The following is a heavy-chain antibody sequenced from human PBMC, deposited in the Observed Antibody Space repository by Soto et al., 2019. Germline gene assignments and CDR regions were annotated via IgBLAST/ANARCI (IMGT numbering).Heavy chain of an antibody. Sequence: GGSLRLSCAASGFTFSKYWMSWVRQAPGKGLEWVANIKEDGSAKHYVASVEGRFVISRDNAKNSLYLQMNSLRAEDTAVYYCARAKETATILDYWGQGTVVTVSS. CDR1: GFTFSKYW. D-gene: IGHD5-12*01. V-gene: IGHV3-7*01. J-gene: IGHJ4*02. CDR2: IKEDGSAK. CDR3: ARAKETATILDY.